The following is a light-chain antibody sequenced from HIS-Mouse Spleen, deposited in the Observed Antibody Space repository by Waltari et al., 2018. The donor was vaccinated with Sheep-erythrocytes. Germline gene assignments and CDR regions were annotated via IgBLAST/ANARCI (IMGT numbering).Light chain of an antibody. CDR2: DVS. Sequence: QSALTQPRSVSGSPGQSVTISCTGTSSDVGGYNYVSWSQQHPGKAPKHMIYDVSKRPSGVPDRFSGSKSGNTASLTISGLQAEDEADYYCCSYAGSYNHVFATGTKVTVL. CDR3: CSYAGSYNHV. J-gene: IGLJ1*01. CDR1: SSDVGGYNY. V-gene: IGLV2-11*01.